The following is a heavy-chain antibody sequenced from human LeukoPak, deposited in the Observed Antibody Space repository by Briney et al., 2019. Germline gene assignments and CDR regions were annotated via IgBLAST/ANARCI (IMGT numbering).Heavy chain of an antibody. CDR2: ISAYNGNT. J-gene: IGHJ6*02. V-gene: IGHV1-18*01. Sequence: GASVKVSCKASGYTFTSYGISWVRQAPGQGLEWMGWISAYNGNTNYAQKFQGRVTMTRDTSISTAYMELSRLRSDDTAVYYCARKGTGMDVWGQGTTVTVSS. CDR3: ARKGTGMDV. D-gene: IGHD3-10*01. CDR1: GYTFTSYG.